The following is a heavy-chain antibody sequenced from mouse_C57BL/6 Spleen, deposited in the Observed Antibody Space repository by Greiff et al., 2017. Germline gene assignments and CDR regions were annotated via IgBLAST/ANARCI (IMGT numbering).Heavy chain of an antibody. CDR2: IYPKDGST. Sequence: QVQLQQSGPELVKPGASVKLSCKASGYTFTDYDINWVKQRHGQGLEWIGCIYPKDGSTKYKQKFKGKATLTVNTSSSTAYMELRSLTSEDSAVYFCARVGYNLNYCSLDDWGQGTSVTVSS. D-gene: IGHD1-1*01. V-gene: IGHV1-85*01. J-gene: IGHJ4*01. CDR3: ARVGYNLNYCSLDD. CDR1: GYTFTDYD.